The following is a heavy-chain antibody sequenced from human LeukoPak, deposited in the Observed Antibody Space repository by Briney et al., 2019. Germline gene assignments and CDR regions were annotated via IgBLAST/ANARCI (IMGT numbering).Heavy chain of an antibody. Sequence: GGSLRLSCAASGFTFSSYEMNWVRQAPEKGLERVSYISSSGSTIYYADSVKGRFTISRDNAKNSLYLQMNSLRAEDTAVYYCARGGDFWSGHNWFDPWGQGTLVTVSS. D-gene: IGHD3-3*01. CDR1: GFTFSSYE. CDR3: ARGGDFWSGHNWFDP. V-gene: IGHV3-48*03. J-gene: IGHJ5*02. CDR2: ISSSGSTI.